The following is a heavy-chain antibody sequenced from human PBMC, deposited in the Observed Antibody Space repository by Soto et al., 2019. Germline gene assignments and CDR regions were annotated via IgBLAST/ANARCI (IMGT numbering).Heavy chain of an antibody. V-gene: IGHV4-59*08. Sequence: PGKGLELIAYIFDSGNATYNPSLKSRVTISVDTSKNQFSLKLTSMTAADTAVYYCARHRRTTVAKFYFDNWGQGALVTVS. D-gene: IGHD4-4*01. J-gene: IGHJ4*02. CDR3: ARHRRTTVAKFYFDN. CDR2: IFDSGNA.